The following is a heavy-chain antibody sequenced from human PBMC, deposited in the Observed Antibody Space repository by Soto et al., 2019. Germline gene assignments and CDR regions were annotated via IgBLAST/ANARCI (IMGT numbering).Heavy chain of an antibody. CDR1: GGSVSGHY. V-gene: IGHV4-34*01. J-gene: IGHJ6*02. CDR3: ARDRGYQVVSWSAYYYDLDV. Sequence: QVQLQQWGAGLLKPSETLSLNCTVQGGSVSGHYWSWIRQSPGKGLEWFGEINHSGSTNYDPSLKSRVTISVDTSRNQFSLKVRSVTAADTAVYYCARDRGYQVVSWSAYYYDLDVWGQGATVTVSS. CDR2: INHSGST. D-gene: IGHD2-15*01.